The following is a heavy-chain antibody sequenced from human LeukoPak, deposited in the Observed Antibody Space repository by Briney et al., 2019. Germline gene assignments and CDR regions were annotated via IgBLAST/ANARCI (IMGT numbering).Heavy chain of an antibody. CDR3: AKDFSTSWASFDY. D-gene: IGHD6-13*01. J-gene: IGHJ4*02. Sequence: GGSLRLSSAASGFTVSRHGMHWVRQAPGKGLEWMAFISYDGSKKYYADSVKGRFTISRDNSKTTLSLQMDSLRTEDTAVYYCAKDFSTSWASFDYWGQGTLVTVSS. V-gene: IGHV3-30*18. CDR2: ISYDGSKK. CDR1: GFTVSRHG.